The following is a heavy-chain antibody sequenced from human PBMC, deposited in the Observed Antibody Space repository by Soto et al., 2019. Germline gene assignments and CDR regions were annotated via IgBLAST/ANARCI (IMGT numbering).Heavy chain of an antibody. CDR1: GGTFSSYA. D-gene: IGHD3-10*01. CDR3: AIDPYYYGSGSLWYYFDY. CDR2: IIPIFGTA. Sequence: ASVKVSCKASGGTFSSYAISWVRQAPGQGLEWMGGIIPIFGTANYAQKFQGRVTITADESTSTAYMELSSLRSEDTAVYYCAIDPYYYGSGSLWYYFDYWGQGSLVTVSS. J-gene: IGHJ4*02. V-gene: IGHV1-69*13.